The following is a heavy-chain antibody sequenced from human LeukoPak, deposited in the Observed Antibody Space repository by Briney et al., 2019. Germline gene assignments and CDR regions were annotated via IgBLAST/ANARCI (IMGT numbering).Heavy chain of an antibody. D-gene: IGHD6-13*01. CDR1: GGSISGYY. V-gene: IGHV4-59*08. Sequence: PSETLSLTCTVSGGSISGYYWSWIRQPPGKGLEWSGNIYSSGSSKYNPSLKSRVTIPVDTSKNQFSLKLSSVTAADTAVYYCARKWEAAGLCNYWGREPWSPSPQ. J-gene: IGHJ4*02. CDR2: IYSSGSS. CDR3: ARKWEAAGLCNY.